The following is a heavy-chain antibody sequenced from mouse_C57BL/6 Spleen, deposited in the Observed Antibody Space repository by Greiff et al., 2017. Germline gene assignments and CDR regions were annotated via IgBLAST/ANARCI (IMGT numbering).Heavy chain of an antibody. CDR1: GYTFTDYY. V-gene: IGHV1-26*01. CDR2: INPNNGGT. CDR3: ARKGTTVVATRYFDV. J-gene: IGHJ1*03. Sequence: VQLQQSGPELVKPGASVKISCKASGYTFTDYYMNWVKQSHGKSLEWIGDINPNNGGTSYNQKFKGKATLTVDKSSSTAYMELRSLTSEDSAVYYCARKGTTVVATRYFDVWGTGTTVTVSS. D-gene: IGHD1-1*01.